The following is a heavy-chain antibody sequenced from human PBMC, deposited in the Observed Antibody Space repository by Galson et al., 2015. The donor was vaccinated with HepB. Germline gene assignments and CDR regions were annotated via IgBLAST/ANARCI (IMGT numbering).Heavy chain of an antibody. CDR3: ASPGVGYRSGGSCYDPPDSEYFQH. J-gene: IGHJ1*01. D-gene: IGHD2-15*01. CDR2: IYPGDSDT. V-gene: IGHV5-51*01. Sequence: QSGAEVKKPGESLKISCKGSGYSFTSYWIGWVRQMPGKGLEWMGIIYPGDSDTRYSPSFQGQVTISADKSISTAYLQWSSLKASDTAMYYCASPGVGYRSGGSCYDPPDSEYFQHWGQGTLVTVSS. CDR1: GYSFTSYW.